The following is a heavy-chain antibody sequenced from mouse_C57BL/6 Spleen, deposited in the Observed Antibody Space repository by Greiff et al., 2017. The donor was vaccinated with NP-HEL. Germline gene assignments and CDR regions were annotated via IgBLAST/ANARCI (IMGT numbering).Heavy chain of an antibody. CDR3: ARYYDVLAWFAY. CDR2: IYPGSGST. V-gene: IGHV1-55*01. J-gene: IGHJ3*01. CDR1: GYTFTSYW. Sequence: QVQLQQPGAELVKPGASVKMSCKASGYTFTSYWITWVKQRPGQGLEWIGDIYPGSGSTNYNEKFKSKATLTVDTSSSTAYMQLSSLTSEDSAVYYCARYYDVLAWFAYWGQGTLVTVSA. D-gene: IGHD2-4*01.